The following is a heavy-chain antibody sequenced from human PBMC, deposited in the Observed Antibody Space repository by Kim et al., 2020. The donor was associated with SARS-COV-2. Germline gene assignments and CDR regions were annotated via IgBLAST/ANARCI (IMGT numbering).Heavy chain of an antibody. Sequence: GGSLRLSCAASGFTFSSYAMHWVRQAPGKGLEWVAVISYDGSNKYYADSVKGRFTISRDNSKNTLYLQMNSLRAEDTAVYYCARGGGRIVVVVAATVYY. V-gene: IGHV3-30*04. CDR3: ARGGGRIVVVVAATVYY. J-gene: IGHJ6*01. D-gene: IGHD2-15*01. CDR1: GFTFSSYA. CDR2: ISYDGSNK.